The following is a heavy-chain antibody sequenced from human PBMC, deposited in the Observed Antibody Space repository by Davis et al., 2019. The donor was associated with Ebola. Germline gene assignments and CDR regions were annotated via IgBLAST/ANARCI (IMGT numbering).Heavy chain of an antibody. Sequence: PGGALRLSCAASGFTVRSNYMSWVRQAPGKGLEWVANIKQDGSEKYYVDSVKGRFTISRDNAKNSLYLQMNSLRGEDTAVYYCARVRSFDYWGQGTLVTVSS. V-gene: IGHV3-7*03. J-gene: IGHJ4*02. CDR3: ARVRSFDY. CDR2: IKQDGSEK. CDR1: GFTVRSNY.